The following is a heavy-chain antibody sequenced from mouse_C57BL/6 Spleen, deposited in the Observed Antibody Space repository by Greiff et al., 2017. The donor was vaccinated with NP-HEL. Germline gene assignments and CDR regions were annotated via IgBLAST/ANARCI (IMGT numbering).Heavy chain of an antibody. CDR1: GYSITSGYY. J-gene: IGHJ3*01. CDR2: ISYDGSN. Sequence: EVQLQESGPGLVKPSQSLSLTCSVTGYSITSGYYWNWIRQFPGNKLEWMGYISYDGSNNYNPSLKNRISITRDTSKNQFFLKLNSVTTEDTATYYCARGLHYAFAYWGQGTLVTVSA. CDR3: ARGLHYAFAY. V-gene: IGHV3-6*01. D-gene: IGHD1-1*02.